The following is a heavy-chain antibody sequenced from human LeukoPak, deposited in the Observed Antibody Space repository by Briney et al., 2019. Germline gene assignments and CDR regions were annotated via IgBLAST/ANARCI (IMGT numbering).Heavy chain of an antibody. CDR3: AKMKGWRLYDYCMDV. CDR2: LTGSGST. Sequence: GSLKLSCVASGFDFSSFAMSWVRPAPGKGLEWVSGLTGSGSTYHADSVKGRFTISRDNSKNTLFLQMNSLRAEDTAVYYCAKMKGWRLYDYCMDVWGKGTTVTVSS. J-gene: IGHJ6*03. D-gene: IGHD2-15*01. CDR1: GFDFSSFA. V-gene: IGHV3-23*01.